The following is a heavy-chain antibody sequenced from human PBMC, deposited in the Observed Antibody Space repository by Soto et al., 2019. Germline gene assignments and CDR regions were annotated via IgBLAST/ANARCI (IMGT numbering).Heavy chain of an antibody. CDR1: GYSFTSYW. V-gene: IGHV5-10-1*01. Sequence: GASLKISCKGSGYSFTSYWISWVRQMPGKGLEWMGRIDPSDSYTNYSPSFQGHVTISADKSISTAYLQWSSLKASDAAMYYCASYRVSDYVDGMDVWGQGTTVTVSS. CDR2: IDPSDSYT. J-gene: IGHJ6*02. D-gene: IGHD5-12*01. CDR3: ASYRVSDYVDGMDV.